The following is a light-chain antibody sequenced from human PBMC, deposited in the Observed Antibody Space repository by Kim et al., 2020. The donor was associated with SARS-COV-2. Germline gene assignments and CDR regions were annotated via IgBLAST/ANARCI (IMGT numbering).Light chain of an antibody. CDR1: QSISKW. Sequence: ASVGDRVTITCLASQSISKWLVWYQPKPGKAPRLLIYSTSTLETGVPSRFSGGGSGTQFTLTISNVQPDDFATYYCQQYHTLSPRTFGQETKLEI. J-gene: IGKJ2*02. CDR3: QQYHTLSPRT. CDR2: STS. V-gene: IGKV1-5*03.